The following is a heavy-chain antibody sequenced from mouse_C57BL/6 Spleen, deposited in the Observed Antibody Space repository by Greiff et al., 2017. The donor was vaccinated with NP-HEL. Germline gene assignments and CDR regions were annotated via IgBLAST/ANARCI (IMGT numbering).Heavy chain of an antibody. V-gene: IGHV1-81*01. CDR3: ARENIITTVVAYYYAMDY. CDR1: GYTFTSYG. Sequence: QVQLKQSGAELARPGASVKLSCKASGYTFTSYGISWVKQRTGQGLEWIGEIYPRSGNTYYNEKFKGKATLTADKYSSTAYMELRSLTSEDSAVYFCARENIITTVVAYYYAMDYWGQGTSVTVSS. J-gene: IGHJ4*01. CDR2: IYPRSGNT. D-gene: IGHD1-1*01.